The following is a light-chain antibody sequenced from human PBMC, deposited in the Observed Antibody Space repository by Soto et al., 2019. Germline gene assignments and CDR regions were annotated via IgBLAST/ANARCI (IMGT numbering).Light chain of an antibody. Sequence: QSALTQPPSASGSPGQSVTISCTGTSSDVGGYNFVSWYQQQPGKAPKLLIYEVSKRPSGVPDRFSSSKSGYTASLTVSGLQAEDEADYYCSSYGGSNNLNWLFGGGTKVTVL. CDR3: SSYGGSNNLNWL. J-gene: IGLJ3*02. CDR1: SSDVGGYNF. V-gene: IGLV2-8*01. CDR2: EVS.